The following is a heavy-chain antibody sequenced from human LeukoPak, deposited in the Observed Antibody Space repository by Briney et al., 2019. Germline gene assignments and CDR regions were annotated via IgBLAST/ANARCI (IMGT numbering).Heavy chain of an antibody. Sequence: SQTLSLTCTVSGGSISSGGYYWSWIRQHPGKGLEWIGYIYYSGSTYYNPSLKSRVTISVDTSKNQFSLKLSSVTAADTAVYYCAREYSSSSGGYFGYWGQGTLVTVSP. D-gene: IGHD6-6*01. CDR1: GGSISSGGYY. J-gene: IGHJ4*02. V-gene: IGHV4-31*03. CDR2: IYYSGST. CDR3: AREYSSSSGGYFGY.